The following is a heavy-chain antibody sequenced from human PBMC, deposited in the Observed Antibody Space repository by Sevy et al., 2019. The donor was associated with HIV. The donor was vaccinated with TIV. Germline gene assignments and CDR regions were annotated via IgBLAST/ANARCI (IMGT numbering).Heavy chain of an antibody. Sequence: SETLSLTCAVYGGSFSGYYWSWIRQPPGKGLEWIGEINHSGSTNYNPSLKSRVTISVGTSKNQFSLKLSSVTAADTAVYYCARGLRVQQLVPAGFDPWGQGTLVTVSS. CDR1: GGSFSGYY. CDR2: INHSGST. J-gene: IGHJ5*02. D-gene: IGHD6-13*01. V-gene: IGHV4-34*01. CDR3: ARGLRVQQLVPAGFDP.